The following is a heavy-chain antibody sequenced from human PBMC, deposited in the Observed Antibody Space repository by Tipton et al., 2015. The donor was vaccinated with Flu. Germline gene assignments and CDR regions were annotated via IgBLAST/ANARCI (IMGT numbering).Heavy chain of an antibody. D-gene: IGHD3-22*01. CDR2: IIPIFGTA. V-gene: IGHV1-69*01. CDR1: GGTFSSYA. CDR3: ARDRGSPPFTETMTLGY. Sequence: QLVQSGAEVKKPGSSVKVSCKASGGTFSSYAISWVRQAPGQGLEWMGGIIPIFGTANYAQKFQGRVTITADESTSTAYMELSSLRSEDPAVYYGARDRGSPPFTETMTLGYWGQGTLVTVSS. J-gene: IGHJ4*02.